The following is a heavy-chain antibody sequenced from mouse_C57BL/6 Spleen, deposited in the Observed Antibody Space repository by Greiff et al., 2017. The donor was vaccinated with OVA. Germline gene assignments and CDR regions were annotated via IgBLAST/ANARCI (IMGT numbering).Heavy chain of an antibody. CDR2: IYPGDGDT. J-gene: IGHJ3*01. Sequence: QVQLKESGPELVKPGASVKISCKASGYAFSSSWMNWVKQRPGKGLEWIGRIYPGDGDTNYNGKFKGKATLTADKSSSTAYMQLSSLTSEDSAVYFCARIDYGAYWGQGTLVTVSA. D-gene: IGHD2-4*01. CDR3: ARIDYGAY. V-gene: IGHV1-82*01. CDR1: GYAFSSSW.